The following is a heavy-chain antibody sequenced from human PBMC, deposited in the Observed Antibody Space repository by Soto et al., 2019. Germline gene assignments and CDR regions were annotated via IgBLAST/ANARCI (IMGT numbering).Heavy chain of an antibody. CDR2: ISDSGRTM. D-gene: IGHD4-17*01. CDR3: ARSTVTSD. CDR1: GFTFSSFE. V-gene: IGHV3-48*03. J-gene: IGHJ4*02. Sequence: VGSLRLSCAASGFTFSSFEMIWVRQAPGKGLEWISYISDSGRTMYYADSVKGRFTISRDNAKNSLYLQMNSLRVEDTALYYCARSTVTSDWGQGTLVTVS.